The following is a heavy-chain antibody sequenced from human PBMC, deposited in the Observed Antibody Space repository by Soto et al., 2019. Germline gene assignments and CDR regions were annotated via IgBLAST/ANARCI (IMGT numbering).Heavy chain of an antibody. CDR2: IIPVFDTV. Sequence: QEQLVQSGAEVKKSGSSVKVSCKDTGGLFSSYAVSWVRQAPGQGLEWMGGIIPVFDTVYYAQKFQGRVTITADESTNTAYMELSSLRSEDTAMYYCARDHGSSEFRFLNALDVWGQGTSVTVSS. V-gene: IGHV1-69*01. CDR1: GGLFSSYA. D-gene: IGHD6-6*01. CDR3: ARDHGSSEFRFLNALDV. J-gene: IGHJ6*02.